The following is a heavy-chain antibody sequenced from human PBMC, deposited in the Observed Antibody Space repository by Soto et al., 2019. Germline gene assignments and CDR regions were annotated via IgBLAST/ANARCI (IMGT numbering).Heavy chain of an antibody. V-gene: IGHV3-9*01. Sequence: QPGGSLRLSCTASGFTFDDYAMHWVRQAPGKGLEWVSSISWNSGSIGYADSVKGRFTISRDNAKNSLYLQMNSLTAEDAAFYYCAKDTDPAMGTSGIDSWGQGTLVTVSS. CDR2: ISWNSGSI. J-gene: IGHJ4*02. CDR3: AKDTDPAMGTSGIDS. D-gene: IGHD5-18*01. CDR1: GFTFDDYA.